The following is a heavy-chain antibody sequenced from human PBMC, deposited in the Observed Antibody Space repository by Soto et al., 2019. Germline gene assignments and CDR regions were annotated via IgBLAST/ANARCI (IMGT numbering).Heavy chain of an antibody. Sequence: QVQLQQWGAGLLKPSETLSLTCAVYGGSFSGYYWSWIRQPPGKGLEWIGEINHSGSTNYNPSLKSRVTITVDTSTNQFSLKLSSVTAADTAVYYCARMGYCSSTSCEGMDVWGQGTTVTVSS. CDR2: INHSGST. D-gene: IGHD2-2*01. J-gene: IGHJ6*02. CDR3: ARMGYCSSTSCEGMDV. CDR1: GGSFSGYY. V-gene: IGHV4-34*01.